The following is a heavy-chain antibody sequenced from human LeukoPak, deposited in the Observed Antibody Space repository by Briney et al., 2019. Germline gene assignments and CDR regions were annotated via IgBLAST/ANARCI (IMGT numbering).Heavy chain of an antibody. V-gene: IGHV3-43*01. Sequence: GGSLRLSCATSGFNFDRYTIHWVRQAPGKGLEWVSLAGWAGGTTFYTDSVRGRFTISRDSGRKSVYLQMNSLTTDDTAFYFCAKELDIMFFGYWGQGALVTVSS. J-gene: IGHJ4*02. D-gene: IGHD2-2*03. CDR1: GFNFDRYT. CDR3: AKELDIMFFGY. CDR2: AGWAGGTT.